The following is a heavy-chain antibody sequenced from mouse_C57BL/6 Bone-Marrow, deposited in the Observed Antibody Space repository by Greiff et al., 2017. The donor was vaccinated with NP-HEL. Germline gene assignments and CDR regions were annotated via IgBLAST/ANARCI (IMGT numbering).Heavy chain of an antibody. J-gene: IGHJ3*01. Sequence: EVQLVESGGDLVKPGGSLKLSCAASGFTFSSYGMSWVRQTPDKRLEWVATISSGGSYTYYPDSVKGRFTISRDNAKNTLYLQMSSLKSEDTAMYYCARQDWEAYWGQGTLVTVSA. CDR2: ISSGGSYT. CDR3: ARQDWEAY. CDR1: GFTFSSYG. V-gene: IGHV5-6*01. D-gene: IGHD4-1*01.